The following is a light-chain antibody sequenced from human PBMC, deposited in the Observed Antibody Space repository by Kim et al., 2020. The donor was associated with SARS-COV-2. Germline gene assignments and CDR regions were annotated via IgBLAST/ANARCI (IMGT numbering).Light chain of an antibody. CDR1: QGISSY. CDR3: QQYYSTPQLT. Sequence: WSRQGISSYLAWYQQKPAKAPKLFISYASSLQSGVPSRFSGSGSGTDYTLTISSLQPEDFATYYCQQYYSTPQLTFGGGTKV. V-gene: IGKV1D-43*01. CDR2: YAS. J-gene: IGKJ4*01.